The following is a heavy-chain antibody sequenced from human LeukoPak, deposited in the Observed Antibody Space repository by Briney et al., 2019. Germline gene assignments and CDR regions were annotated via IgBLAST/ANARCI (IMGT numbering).Heavy chain of an antibody. CDR2: IYTSGST. V-gene: IGHV4-61*02. D-gene: IGHD3-3*01. CDR3: ASSFGVANYYYGMDG. Sequence: SETLSLTCTVSGGSISSGSYYWSWIRQPAGKGLEWIGRIYTSGSTNYNPSLKSRVTISVDTSKNQFSLKLSSVTAADTAVYYCASSFGVANYYYGMDGWGQGTTVTVSS. CDR1: GGSISSGSYY. J-gene: IGHJ6*02.